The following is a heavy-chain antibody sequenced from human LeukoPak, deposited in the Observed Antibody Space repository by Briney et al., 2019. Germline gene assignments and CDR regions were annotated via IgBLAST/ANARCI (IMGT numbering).Heavy chain of an antibody. CDR1: GGSFSGYY. V-gene: IGHV4-34*01. Sequence: PSETLSLTCAGYGGSFSGYYWSWIRQPPGKGLEWIGEINHSGSTNYNPSLKSRVTISVDTSKNQFSLKLSSVTAADTAVYYCARGRRQWRFEYWGQGTLVTVSS. D-gene: IGHD6-19*01. J-gene: IGHJ4*02. CDR3: ARGRRQWRFEY. CDR2: INHSGST.